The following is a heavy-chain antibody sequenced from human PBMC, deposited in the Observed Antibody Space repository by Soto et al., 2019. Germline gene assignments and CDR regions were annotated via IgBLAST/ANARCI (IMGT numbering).Heavy chain of an antibody. J-gene: IGHJ4*02. Sequence: QVQLVESGGGVVQTGRSLRLSCAASGFTFSSYAMHWVRQAPGKGLELVAVISYDGSNKYYPDSVKGRFTISRDNSKNTLYLQINSLRAEATVVYYCARDSPQQLANCYWGQGTLVTVSS. D-gene: IGHD6-13*01. CDR2: ISYDGSNK. CDR3: ARDSPQQLANCY. CDR1: GFTFSSYA. V-gene: IGHV3-30-3*01.